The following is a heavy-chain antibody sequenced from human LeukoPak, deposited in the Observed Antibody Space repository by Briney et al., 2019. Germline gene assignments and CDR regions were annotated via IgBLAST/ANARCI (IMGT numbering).Heavy chain of an antibody. D-gene: IGHD3-3*01. CDR3: ARDVQVAIFGEYYYYGMDV. J-gene: IGHJ6*02. Sequence: GASVKVSCKASGYTFTGYYMHWVRQAPGQGLEWMGRINPNSGGTNYAQKFQGRVTMTRDTSISTAYMELSRLRSDDTAVYYCARDVQVAIFGEYYYYGMDVWGQGTTVTVSS. CDR2: INPNSGGT. CDR1: GYTFTGYY. V-gene: IGHV1-2*06.